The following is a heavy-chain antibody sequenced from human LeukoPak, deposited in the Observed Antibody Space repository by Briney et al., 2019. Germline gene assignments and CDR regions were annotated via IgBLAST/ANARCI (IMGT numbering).Heavy chain of an antibody. CDR3: AKQVGATMVNYYYGMDV. Sequence: SGGSLRLSCAASGFTFDDYAMHWVRQAPGKGLEWVSGISWNSGSIGYADSVKGRFTISRDNAKNSLYLQMNSLRAEDTALYYCAKQVGATMVNYYYGMDVWGQGTTVTVSS. D-gene: IGHD1-26*01. CDR1: GFTFDDYA. V-gene: IGHV3-9*01. CDR2: ISWNSGSI. J-gene: IGHJ6*02.